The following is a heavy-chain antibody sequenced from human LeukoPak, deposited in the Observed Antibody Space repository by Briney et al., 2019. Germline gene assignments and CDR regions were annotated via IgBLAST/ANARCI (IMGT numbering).Heavy chain of an antibody. J-gene: IGHJ4*02. CDR2: IKQDGSEK. CDR3: AREGISYGSGSYSFDY. D-gene: IGHD3-10*01. CDR1: GFTFSSYW. Sequence: PGGSLRLSCAASGFTFSSYWMSWVRQAPGKGLEWVANIKQDGSEKYYVDSVKGRFTISRDNAKNSLYLQMNSLRAEDTAVYYCAREGISYGSGSYSFDYWGQGTLVTVSS. V-gene: IGHV3-7*01.